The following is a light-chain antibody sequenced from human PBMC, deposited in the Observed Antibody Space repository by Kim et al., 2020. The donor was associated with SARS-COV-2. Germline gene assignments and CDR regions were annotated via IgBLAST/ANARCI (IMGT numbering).Light chain of an antibody. CDR3: QQYGSSPPYT. CDR2: DAS. J-gene: IGKJ2*01. CDR1: QSVISSY. V-gene: IGKV3-20*01. Sequence: SSGERATPSARASQSVISSYLARYQKKPGQAPRLFIYDASSRATGIPDRFSGSGSGTDFTLTISRLEPEDFAVYYCQQYGSSPPYTFGQGTKLEI.